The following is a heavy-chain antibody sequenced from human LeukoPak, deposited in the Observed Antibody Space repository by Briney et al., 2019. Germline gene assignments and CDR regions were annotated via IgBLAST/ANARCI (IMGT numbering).Heavy chain of an antibody. J-gene: IGHJ4*02. CDR3: ARVNYYDSSGYYQEGFDY. Sequence: ASVTVSCKASGGTFSSYAISWVRQAPGQGLEWMGGIIPIFGTANYAQKFQGRVTITTDESTSTAYMELSSLRSEDTAVYYCARVNYYDSSGYYQEGFDYWGQGTLVTVSS. D-gene: IGHD3-22*01. V-gene: IGHV1-69*05. CDR1: GGTFSSYA. CDR2: IIPIFGTA.